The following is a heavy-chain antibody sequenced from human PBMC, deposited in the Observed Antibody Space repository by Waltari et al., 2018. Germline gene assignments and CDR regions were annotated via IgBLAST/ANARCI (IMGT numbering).Heavy chain of an antibody. Sequence: EVQLLASVVGLLQPVASLRLSCSASGFPFRTSLLSSFRPAPWKGVEWVSYISSSTSTIYYADSVKGRFTISRDNAKNSLSLQMNSLRAEDTAVYYCARDLYGDYAIDYWGQGTLVTVSS. J-gene: IGHJ4*02. CDR1: GFPFRTSL. CDR3: ARDLYGDYAIDY. CDR2: ISSSTSTI. V-gene: IGHV3-48*01. D-gene: IGHD4-17*01.